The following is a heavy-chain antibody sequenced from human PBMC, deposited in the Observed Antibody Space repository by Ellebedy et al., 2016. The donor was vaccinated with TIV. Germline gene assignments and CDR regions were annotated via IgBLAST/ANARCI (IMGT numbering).Heavy chain of an antibody. D-gene: IGHD3-22*01. CDR3: ARDYYYDSSGYYYDWFDY. V-gene: IGHV3-9*01. CDR1: GFIFDDYA. CDR2: ISWKSGSI. J-gene: IGHJ4*02. Sequence: SLKISCAASGFIFDDYAMHWVRQAPGKGLEWVSGISWKSGSIGYADSVKGRFTISRDNSKNTLYLQMNSLRAEDTAVYYCARDYYYDSSGYYYDWFDYWGQGTLVTVSS.